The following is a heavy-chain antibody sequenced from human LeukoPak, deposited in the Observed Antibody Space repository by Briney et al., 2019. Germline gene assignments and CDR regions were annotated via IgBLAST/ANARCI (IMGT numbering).Heavy chain of an antibody. Sequence: PGGSLRLSCAASGFTFSSYSMNWVRQAPGKGLEWVSSISSSSSYIYYADSVKGRFTISRDNSKNTLFLQVNSLRAEDTAVYYCGKDPNGDYVGAFDMWGQGTMVTVSP. D-gene: IGHD4-17*01. CDR2: ISSSSSYI. J-gene: IGHJ3*02. CDR1: GFTFSSYS. CDR3: GKDPNGDYVGAFDM. V-gene: IGHV3-21*04.